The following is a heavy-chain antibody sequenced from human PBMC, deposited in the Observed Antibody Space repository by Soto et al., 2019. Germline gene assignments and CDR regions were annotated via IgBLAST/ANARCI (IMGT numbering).Heavy chain of an antibody. Sequence: SETRSLTWTVSGGSISSYCWSWIRQPAGKGLEWIGRIYTSGSTNYNPSLKSRVTMSVDTSKNQFSLKLSSVTAADTAVYYCARYCGGDCWEVGAFDIWGQGTMVTVSS. J-gene: IGHJ3*02. CDR3: ARYCGGDCWEVGAFDI. D-gene: IGHD2-21*02. CDR1: GGSISSYC. CDR2: IYTSGST. V-gene: IGHV4-4*07.